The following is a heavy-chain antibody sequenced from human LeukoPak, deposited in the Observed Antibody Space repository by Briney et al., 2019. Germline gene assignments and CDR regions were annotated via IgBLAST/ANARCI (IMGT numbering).Heavy chain of an antibody. CDR1: GFTFSTYT. CDR2: IGSSGTNT. D-gene: IGHD4-17*01. Sequence: GGSLRLSCAASGFTFSTYTMNWVRQAPGKGLEWVSSIGSSGTNTHYADSVKGRFTISRDNAKNSLYLQMNSLRDEDTAVYYCARDLTSVPTRWGQGTLVTVSS. J-gene: IGHJ4*02. V-gene: IGHV3-21*01. CDR3: ARDLTSVPTR.